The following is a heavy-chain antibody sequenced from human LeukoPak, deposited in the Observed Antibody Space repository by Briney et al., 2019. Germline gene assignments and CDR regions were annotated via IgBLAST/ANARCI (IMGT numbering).Heavy chain of an antibody. V-gene: IGHV1-8*01. D-gene: IGHD1-1*01. Sequence: ASVNVSCKASGYTFTIYDINWVPRATGQGLEGMVWMNPNSGNTGYTQKFQGRLTMTRNTSISTAYMELSSLRSEDTAVYYCARAMGRTGTTFWFDPWGQGTLVTVSS. CDR2: MNPNSGNT. CDR3: ARAMGRTGTTFWFDP. CDR1: GYTFTIYD. J-gene: IGHJ5*02.